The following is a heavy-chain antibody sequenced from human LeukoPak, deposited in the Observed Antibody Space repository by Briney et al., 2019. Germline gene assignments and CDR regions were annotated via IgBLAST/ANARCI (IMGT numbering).Heavy chain of an antibody. Sequence: GGSLRLSCAAPGFTFTSSWMHWVRQAPGKGLVWVSRINSDGSNRNYADSVKGRFTISRGNAKNALYLQMDSLRAEDAAVYYCARPQDGYNGFDCWGQGTLVTVSS. V-gene: IGHV3-74*01. CDR2: INSDGSNR. CDR3: ARPQDGYNGFDC. D-gene: IGHD5-24*01. J-gene: IGHJ4*02. CDR1: GFTFTSSW.